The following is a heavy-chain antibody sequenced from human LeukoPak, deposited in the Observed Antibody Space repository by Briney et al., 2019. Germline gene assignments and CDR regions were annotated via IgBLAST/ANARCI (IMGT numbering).Heavy chain of an antibody. CDR3: AREVVVVAAATPYYYYYGMDV. CDR1: GFTVSSNY. J-gene: IGHJ6*04. V-gene: IGHV3-53*01. D-gene: IGHD2-15*01. Sequence: GGSLRLSCAASGFTVSSNYMSWVRQAPGKGLEWVSVIYSGGSTYYADSVKGRFTISRDNSKNTLYLQMNSLRAEDTAVYYCAREVVVVAAATPYYYYYGMDVWGKGTTVTVSS. CDR2: IYSGGST.